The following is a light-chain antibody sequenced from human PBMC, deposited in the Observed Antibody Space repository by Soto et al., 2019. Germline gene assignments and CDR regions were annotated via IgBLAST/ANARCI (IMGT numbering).Light chain of an antibody. J-gene: IGLJ3*02. CDR3: AAWDDSLAGV. CDR1: SSNIGSNY. V-gene: IGLV1-47*02. Sequence: QSVLTQPPSASGTHGQRVTISCSGSSSNIGSNYVYWYQQLPGTAPKLPIYSNNQRPSGVPDRFSGSKSGTSASLAISGLRSEDEADYYCAAWDDSLAGVFGGGTKLTVL. CDR2: SNN.